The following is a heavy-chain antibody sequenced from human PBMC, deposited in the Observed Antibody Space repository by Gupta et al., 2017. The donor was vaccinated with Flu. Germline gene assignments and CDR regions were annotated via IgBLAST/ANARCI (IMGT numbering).Heavy chain of an antibody. V-gene: IGHV3-48*03. CDR2: ISSSCST. Sequence: VQLVESGGNFLQPGGSLGLSCAAAGSTLSSYDMSWVREAPGRGLEWFSFISSSCSTYYGDPVRGRFTISRDNAKNSLYLQMSGLRDEDTAIYYCARGHWDNWGQGTLVTVSS. J-gene: IGHJ4*02. CDR3: ARGHWDN. CDR1: GSTLSSYD.